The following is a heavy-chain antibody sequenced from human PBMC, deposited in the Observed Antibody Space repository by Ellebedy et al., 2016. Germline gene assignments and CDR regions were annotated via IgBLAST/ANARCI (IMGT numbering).Heavy chain of an antibody. CDR2: ISDTGTISDTVNT. CDR1: GFTFSSYS. CDR3: ARTPATPTMIVVGPNGMDV. V-gene: IGHV3-23*01. J-gene: IGHJ6*02. Sequence: GGSLRLSCAASGFTFSSYSMNWVRQAPGKGLEWVSAISDTGTISDTVNTYYADSVAGRFTISGDNSKNTLYLQMNSLRAEDTAVYYCARTPATPTMIVVGPNGMDVWGQGTTVTVSS. D-gene: IGHD3-22*01.